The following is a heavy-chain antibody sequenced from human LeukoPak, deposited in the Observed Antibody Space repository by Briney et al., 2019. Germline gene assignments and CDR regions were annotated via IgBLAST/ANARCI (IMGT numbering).Heavy chain of an antibody. D-gene: IGHD3-3*01. CDR3: ARAVLEWFTN. V-gene: IGHV3-48*01. CDR1: GFPFSSFS. CDR2: ISSSGSTI. Sequence: GGSLILSCAASGFPFSSFSINWVRQAPGKGLGWISYISSSGSTIYYADSVKGRFTISRDNAKNSLYLQMNSLRAEDTAVYYCARAVLEWFTNWGQGTLVTVSS. J-gene: IGHJ4*02.